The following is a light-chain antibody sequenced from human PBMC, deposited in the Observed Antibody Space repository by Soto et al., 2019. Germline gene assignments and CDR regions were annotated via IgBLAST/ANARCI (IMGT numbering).Light chain of an antibody. Sequence: DIQMTQSPSSLSASVGDRVTITCQASQDISNYLNWYQQKPGKVPKLLIYGAYTLQSGVPSRFSGSGSGTDFTLTISSLQPEDVAIYYCQKYNSGLITFGQGTRLEIK. V-gene: IGKV1-27*01. CDR2: GAY. J-gene: IGKJ5*01. CDR1: QDISNY. CDR3: QKYNSGLIT.